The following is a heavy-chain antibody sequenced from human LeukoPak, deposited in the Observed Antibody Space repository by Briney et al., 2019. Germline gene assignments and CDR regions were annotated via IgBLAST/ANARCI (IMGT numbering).Heavy chain of an antibody. CDR1: GFTFSSYA. D-gene: IGHD5-12*01. V-gene: IGHV3-23*01. Sequence: PGGSLRLSCAASGFTFSSYAMSWVRQAPGKGLEWVAAISGSGDSTYSADSVKGRFTISRDNSKNTLYLQMNSLRAENTAVYYCAKDSSQWIQWVPFDYWGQGTLVTVSS. J-gene: IGHJ4*02. CDR2: ISGSGDST. CDR3: AKDSSQWIQWVPFDY.